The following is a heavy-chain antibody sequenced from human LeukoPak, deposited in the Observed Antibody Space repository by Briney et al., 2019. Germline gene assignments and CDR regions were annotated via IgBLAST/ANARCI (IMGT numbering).Heavy chain of an antibody. CDR1: GYTFTSYG. J-gene: IGHJ6*03. D-gene: IGHD6-6*01. CDR3: ARETVLPRRSNKYSSSSAYYMDV. Sequence: GASVKVSCKASGYTFTSYGISWVRQAPGQGLEWMGWISAYNGNTNYAQKLQGRVTMTTDTSTSTAHMELRSLRSDDTAVYYCARETVLPRRSNKYSSSSAYYMDVWGKGTTVTVSS. V-gene: IGHV1-18*01. CDR2: ISAYNGNT.